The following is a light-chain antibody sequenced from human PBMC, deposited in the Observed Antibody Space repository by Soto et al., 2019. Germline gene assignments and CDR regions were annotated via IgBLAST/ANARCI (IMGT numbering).Light chain of an antibody. CDR1: SSDVGGYNY. Sequence: QSALTQPASVSGSPGQSITISCTGTSSDVGGYNYVSWFQQHPGKAPKLLIYDNNKRPSGIPDRFSGSKSGTSATLGITGLQTGDEADYYCGTWDSSLSAFYVFGTGTKVTVL. CDR3: GTWDSSLSAFYV. V-gene: IGLV1-51*01. J-gene: IGLJ1*01. CDR2: DNN.